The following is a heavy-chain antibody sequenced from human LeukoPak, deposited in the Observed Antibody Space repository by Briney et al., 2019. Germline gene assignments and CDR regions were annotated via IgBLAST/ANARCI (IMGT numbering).Heavy chain of an antibody. CDR2: INHSGST. Sequence: SETLSLTCAVYGRSFSGYYWSWIRQPPGKGLEWIGEINHSGSTNYNPSLKSRVTISVDTSKNQFSLKLSSVTAADTAVYYCARVYYYDSSGTNLDAFDIWGQGTMVTVSS. J-gene: IGHJ3*02. CDR1: GRSFSGYY. CDR3: ARVYYYDSSGTNLDAFDI. V-gene: IGHV4-34*01. D-gene: IGHD3-22*01.